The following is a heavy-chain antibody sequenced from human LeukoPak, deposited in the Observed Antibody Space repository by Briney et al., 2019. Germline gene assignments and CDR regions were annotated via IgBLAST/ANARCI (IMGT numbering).Heavy chain of an antibody. Sequence: PGGSLRLSCVGSKFTFNSYWMSWVRQAPGKGLEWVADIKQDGSEKNYGDSVKGRFTISRDNAKNSLNLQMNSLRAEDTAVYYCAREAYNWNIYVFDIWGQGTLVTVSS. D-gene: IGHD1/OR15-1a*01. V-gene: IGHV3-7*01. CDR2: IKQDGSEK. J-gene: IGHJ3*02. CDR1: KFTFNSYW. CDR3: AREAYNWNIYVFDI.